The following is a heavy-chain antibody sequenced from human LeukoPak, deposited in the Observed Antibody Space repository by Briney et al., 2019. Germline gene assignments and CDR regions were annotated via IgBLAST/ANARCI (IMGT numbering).Heavy chain of an antibody. CDR1: GFTFSSYG. CDR3: AKDMGFGELLPFFDY. J-gene: IGHJ4*02. V-gene: IGHV3-30*02. D-gene: IGHD3-10*01. Sequence: GGSLRLSCVASGFTFSSYGMHWVRQAPGKGLEWVAFIRYDGSNKYYADSVKGRFTISRDNSKNTLYLQMNSLRAEDTAVYYCAKDMGFGELLPFFDYWGQGTLVTVSS. CDR2: IRYDGSNK.